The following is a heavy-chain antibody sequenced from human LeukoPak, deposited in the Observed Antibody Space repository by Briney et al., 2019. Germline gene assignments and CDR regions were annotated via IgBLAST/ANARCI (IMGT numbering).Heavy chain of an antibody. J-gene: IGHJ4*02. V-gene: IGHV4-34*01. CDR2: INHSGST. D-gene: IGHD3-22*01. CDR3: ARAFGYYYDSSGDY. Sequence: PSETLSLTCAVYGGSFSGYYWSWIRQPPGKGLEWIGEINHSGSTNYNPPLKSRVTISVDTSKNQFSLKLSSVTAADTAVYYCARAFGYYYDSSGDYWGQGTLVTVSS. CDR1: GGSFSGYY.